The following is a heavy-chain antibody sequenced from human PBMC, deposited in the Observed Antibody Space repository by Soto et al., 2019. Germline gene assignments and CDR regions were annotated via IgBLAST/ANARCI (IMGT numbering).Heavy chain of an antibody. CDR2: IWYDASNK. CDR3: ARGRVDGGELDL. D-gene: IGHD1-26*01. Sequence: VQLVESGGGVVQPGRSLRLSCAASGFTFRTYGMYWVRQAPGKGLEWVAVIWYDASNKYYADSVKGRFTISRDNSENPLYLQMNSLRAEDTAVYYCARGRVDGGELDLWGQGTRVTVSS. CDR1: GFTFRTYG. V-gene: IGHV3-33*01. J-gene: IGHJ4*02.